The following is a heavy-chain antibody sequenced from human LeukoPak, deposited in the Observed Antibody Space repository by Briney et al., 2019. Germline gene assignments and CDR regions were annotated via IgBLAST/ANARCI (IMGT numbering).Heavy chain of an antibody. V-gene: IGHV4-34*01. CDR1: GGSFSGYY. D-gene: IGHD6-13*01. Sequence: PSETLSLTCAVYGGSFSGYYCSWIRHPPREGQEWIGEINHSGSANYNPTLTSRGTISVDTDKNQFSLKLSSVTAADTAVYYCARGGFRFGRFSSSWYKEGDNWFDPWGQGTLVTVSS. CDR2: INHSGSA. CDR3: ARGGFRFGRFSSSWYKEGDNWFDP. J-gene: IGHJ5*02.